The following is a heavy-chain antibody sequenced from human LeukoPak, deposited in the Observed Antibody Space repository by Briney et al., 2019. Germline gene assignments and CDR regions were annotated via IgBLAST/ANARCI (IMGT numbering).Heavy chain of an antibody. V-gene: IGHV3-30*14. CDR3: ARDHPGGYWFDP. D-gene: IGHD3-10*01. Sequence: GGSLRLSCAASGFTFSSYAMHWVRQAPGKGLEWVAVISYDGSNKYYADSVKGRFTISRDNSKNTLYLQMNSLRAEDTAVYYCARDHPGGYWFDPWGQGTLVTVSS. J-gene: IGHJ5*02. CDR2: ISYDGSNK. CDR1: GFTFSSYA.